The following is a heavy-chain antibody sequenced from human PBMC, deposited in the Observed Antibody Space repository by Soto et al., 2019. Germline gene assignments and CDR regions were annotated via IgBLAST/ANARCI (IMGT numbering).Heavy chain of an antibody. Sequence: PGGSLRLSCAASGFTFDDYAMHGVRQAPGKGLEWVSGISWNSGSIGYADSVKGRFTISRDNAKNSLYLQMNSLRAEDTALYCCAKGMDQPEHAFDIWGQGTMVTVSS. D-gene: IGHD2-2*01. CDR1: GFTFDDYA. CDR3: AKGMDQPEHAFDI. CDR2: ISWNSGSI. V-gene: IGHV3-9*01. J-gene: IGHJ3*02.